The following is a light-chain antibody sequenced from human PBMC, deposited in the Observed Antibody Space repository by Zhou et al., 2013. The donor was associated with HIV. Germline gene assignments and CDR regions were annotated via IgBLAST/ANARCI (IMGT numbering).Light chain of an antibody. CDR3: CSYAGSGTYV. Sequence: QSALTQPASVSGSPGQSITISCTGTSSDVGSFNLVSWYQQHPDKAPKLIVYEVNQRPSGVSNRFSGSKSGNTASLTISGLQAEDGADYYCCSYAGSGTYVFGTGTKVTVL. CDR1: SSDVGSFNL. J-gene: IGLJ1*01. CDR2: EVN. V-gene: IGLV2-23*02.